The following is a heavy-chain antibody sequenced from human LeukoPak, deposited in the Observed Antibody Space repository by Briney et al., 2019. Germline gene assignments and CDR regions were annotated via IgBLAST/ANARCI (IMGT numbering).Heavy chain of an antibody. V-gene: IGHV3-30*01. D-gene: IGHD3-10*01. CDR3: ARSTYYYGSGTFYFVGPFDS. Sequence: GASLRLSCVASGFTFRAYALHWVRQAPGQGLDWVAVVSSDGQSDFYSDSVRGRFTISRDNSRDTLYLQMDGLRAADTGLYFCARSTYYYGSGTFYFVGPFDSWGQGSLVTVSS. CDR1: GFTFRAYA. J-gene: IGHJ4*02. CDR2: VSSDGQSD.